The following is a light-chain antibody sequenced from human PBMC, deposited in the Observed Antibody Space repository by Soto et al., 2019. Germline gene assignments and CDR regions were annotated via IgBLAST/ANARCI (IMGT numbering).Light chain of an antibody. V-gene: IGKV1-12*01. J-gene: IGKJ1*01. CDR3: QQANSFPWT. CDR2: TAT. Sequence: DIQMTQSPSSVSASVGDRVTITCRASQGISRWLAWYQQKPGKAPNLLIYTATSLQSGVPSRFSGSGSGTDFTLTISSLQPEDFATYYCQQANSFPWTFGQGTKVEIK. CDR1: QGISRW.